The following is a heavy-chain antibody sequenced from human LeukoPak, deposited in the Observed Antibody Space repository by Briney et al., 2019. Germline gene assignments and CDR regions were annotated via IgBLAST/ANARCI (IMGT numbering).Heavy chain of an antibody. D-gene: IGHD5-18*01. J-gene: IGHJ6*02. CDR3: ARAAMVTLHRPTNHYGMDV. CDR2: ISAYNGNT. Sequence: GASVKVSCKASGYTFTSYGISWVRQAPGQGLEWMGWISAYNGNTNYAQKLQGRVTMTTDTSTSTAYMELRSLGSDDTAVYYCARAAMVTLHRPTNHYGMDVWGQGTTVTVSS. V-gene: IGHV1-18*01. CDR1: GYTFTSYG.